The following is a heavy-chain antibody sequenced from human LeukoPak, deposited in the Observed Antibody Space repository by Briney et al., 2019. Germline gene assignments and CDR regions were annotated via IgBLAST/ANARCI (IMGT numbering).Heavy chain of an antibody. Sequence: SETLSLTCTVSGGSISSSSYYWGWIRQPPGKGLEWIGSIYYSGSTYYNPSLKSRVTISVDTSKNQFSLKLSSVTAADTAVYYCARASRQQLVFDPWGQGTLVTVSS. CDR2: IYYSGST. V-gene: IGHV4-39*07. J-gene: IGHJ5*02. CDR1: GGSISSSSYY. D-gene: IGHD6-13*01. CDR3: ARASRQQLVFDP.